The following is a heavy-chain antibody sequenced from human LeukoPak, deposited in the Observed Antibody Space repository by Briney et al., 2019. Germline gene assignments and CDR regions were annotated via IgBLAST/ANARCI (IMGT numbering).Heavy chain of an antibody. CDR3: AEFLSYTTSAPFDS. CDR2: ISGSGVNT. V-gene: IGHV3-23*01. D-gene: IGHD3-16*01. J-gene: IGHJ4*02. CDR1: GFTFNSYP. Sequence: GGSLRLSCAASGFTFNSYPMSWVRQAPGKGLEWVSTISGSGVNTYYADFVKGRFTISRDNSKNTLFLQMNGLRAEDTAIYYCAEFLSYTTSAPFDSWGQGTLVTVSS.